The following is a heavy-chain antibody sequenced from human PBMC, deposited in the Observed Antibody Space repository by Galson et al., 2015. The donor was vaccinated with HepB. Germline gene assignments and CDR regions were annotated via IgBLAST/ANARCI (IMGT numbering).Heavy chain of an antibody. CDR3: ARELYSGYEWIYYYGMDV. J-gene: IGHJ6*02. Sequence: SVKVSCKASGYTFTSNYMHWVRQAPGQGLEWMGIINTSGGSTSYAQKFQGRVTMTRDTSTSTVYMELSSLRSEDTAVYYCARELYSGYEWIYYYGMDVWGQGTTVTVSS. D-gene: IGHD5-12*01. V-gene: IGHV1-46*03. CDR1: GYTFTSNY. CDR2: INTSGGST.